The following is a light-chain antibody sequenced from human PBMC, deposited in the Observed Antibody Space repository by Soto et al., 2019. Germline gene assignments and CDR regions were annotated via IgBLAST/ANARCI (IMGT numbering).Light chain of an antibody. CDR3: QQRYGGHPIT. CDR2: DAS. CDR1: RSVRSY. V-gene: IGKV3-11*01. J-gene: IGKJ5*01. Sequence: EIVLTQSPATLSLSPGERATLSCRASRSVRSYLAWYQQKPGQAPRLLIYDASNRAAGIPARFSGSGSESDFTLTISNLEQKDFEVYYCQQRYGGHPITCGQGTRLEIK.